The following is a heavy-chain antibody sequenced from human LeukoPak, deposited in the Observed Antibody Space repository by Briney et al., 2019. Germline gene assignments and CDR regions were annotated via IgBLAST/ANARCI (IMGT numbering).Heavy chain of an antibody. D-gene: IGHD3-10*01. Sequence: ASVKVSCKASGYTFTSYDINWVRQATGQGLEWMGWMNPNSGNTGYAQKFQGRVTITRNTSISTAYMELSSLRSKDTAVYYCARGVTWRVRGVSVWYYYMDVWGKGTTVTVSS. J-gene: IGHJ6*03. V-gene: IGHV1-8*03. CDR2: MNPNSGNT. CDR3: ARGVTWRVRGVSVWYYYMDV. CDR1: GYTFTSYD.